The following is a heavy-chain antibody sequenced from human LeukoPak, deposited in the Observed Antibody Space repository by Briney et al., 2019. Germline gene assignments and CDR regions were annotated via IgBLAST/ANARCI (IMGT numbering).Heavy chain of an antibody. V-gene: IGHV4-34*01. D-gene: IGHD3-22*01. CDR1: GGSFSGYY. Sequence: SETLSLICAVYGGSFSGYYWSWIRQPPGKGLEWIGEINHSGSTNYNPSLKSRVTISVDTSKNQFSLKLSSVTAADTAVYYCARAIDYYDSSVSDYWGQGTLVTVSS. CDR3: ARAIDYYDSSVSDY. J-gene: IGHJ4*02. CDR2: INHSGST.